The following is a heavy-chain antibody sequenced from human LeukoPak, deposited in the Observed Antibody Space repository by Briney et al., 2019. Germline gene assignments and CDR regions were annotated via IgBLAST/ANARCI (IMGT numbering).Heavy chain of an antibody. V-gene: IGHV3-23*01. CDR2: ISGSGGST. CDR1: GFTFSSYA. J-gene: IGHJ4*02. D-gene: IGHD3-3*01. CDR3: AAQDLPYYDFWSGYSPPRR. Sequence: TGGSLRLSCAASGFTFSSYAMSWVRQAPGKGLEWVSAISGSGGSTYYADSVKGRFTISRDNSKNTLYLQMNSLRAEDTAVYYCAAQDLPYYDFWSGYSPPRRWGQGTLVTVSS.